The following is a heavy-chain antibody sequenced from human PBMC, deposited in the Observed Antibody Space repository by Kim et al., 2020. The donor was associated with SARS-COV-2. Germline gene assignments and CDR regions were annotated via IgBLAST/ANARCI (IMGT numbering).Heavy chain of an antibody. D-gene: IGHD1-1*01. J-gene: IGHJ4*02. V-gene: IGHV4-34*01. CDR3: ARGRVQGY. CDR2: SGST. Sequence: SGSTNYNPSRKSRVTISVDTSKNQFSLKLSSVTAADTAVYYCARGRVQGYWGQGTLVTVSS.